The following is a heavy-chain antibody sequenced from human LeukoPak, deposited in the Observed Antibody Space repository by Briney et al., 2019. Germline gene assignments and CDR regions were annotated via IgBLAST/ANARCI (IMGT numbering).Heavy chain of an antibody. CDR3: ARVQNYYYYMDV. Sequence: ASVKVPCKASGYTFTGYYMHWVRQAPGQGLEWMGWINPNSGGTNYAQKFQGRVTMTRDTSISTAYMEPSRLRSDDTTVYYCARVQNYYYYMDVWGKGTTVTVSS. CDR2: INPNSGGT. J-gene: IGHJ6*03. CDR1: GYTFTGYY. V-gene: IGHV1-2*02. D-gene: IGHD2/OR15-2a*01.